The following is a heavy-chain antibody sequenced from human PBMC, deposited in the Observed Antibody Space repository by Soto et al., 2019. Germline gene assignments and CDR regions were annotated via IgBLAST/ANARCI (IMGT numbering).Heavy chain of an antibody. V-gene: IGHV3-30*18. CDR2: ISYDGSNK. Sequence: GGSLRLSCAASEFTFSSYGMHWVRQAPGKGLEWVAVISYDGSNKYYADSVKGRFTISRDNSKNTLYLQMNSLRAEDTAVYYCAKDQVYSSSRAYYGMDVWGQGTMVTVSS. D-gene: IGHD6-6*01. CDR3: AKDQVYSSSRAYYGMDV. J-gene: IGHJ6*02. CDR1: EFTFSSYG.